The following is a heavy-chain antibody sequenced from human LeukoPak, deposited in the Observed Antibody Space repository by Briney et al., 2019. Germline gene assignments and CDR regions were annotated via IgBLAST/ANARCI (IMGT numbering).Heavy chain of an antibody. D-gene: IGHD1-26*01. J-gene: IGHJ6*03. CDR1: GYTFTTYA. V-gene: IGHV1-18*01. Sequence: ASVKVSCKASGYTFTTYAMNWVRQAPGQGLEWMGWINPNSGGTNYAQKLQGRVTMTTDTSTSTAYMELRSLRSDDTAVYYCARPSGSYLWDGYYYYMDVWGKGTTVTVSS. CDR2: INPNSGGT. CDR3: ARPSGSYLWDGYYYYMDV.